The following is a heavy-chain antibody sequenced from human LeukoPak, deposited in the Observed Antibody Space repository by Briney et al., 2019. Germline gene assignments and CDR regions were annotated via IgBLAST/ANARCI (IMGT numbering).Heavy chain of an antibody. V-gene: IGHV4-34*01. J-gene: IGHJ4*02. Sequence: SETLSLTCAVYGGSFSGYYWSWIRQPPGKGLEWIGEINHSGSTNYNPSLKSRVTISVDTSKNQFSLKLSSVTAADTAVYYCTTESMTISHPFDYWGQGTLVTVSS. CDR1: GGSFSGYY. D-gene: IGHD2/OR15-2a*01. CDR3: TTESMTISHPFDY. CDR2: INHSGST.